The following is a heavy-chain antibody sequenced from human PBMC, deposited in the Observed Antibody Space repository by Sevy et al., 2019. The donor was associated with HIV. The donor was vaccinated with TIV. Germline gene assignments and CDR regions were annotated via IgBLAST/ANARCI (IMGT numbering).Heavy chain of an antibody. CDR1: GGSVSSGSYY. CDR3: ARDYPQGNCVDI. J-gene: IGHJ3*02. CDR2: IYYSGST. V-gene: IGHV4-61*01. D-gene: IGHD2-21*01. Sequence: SETLSLTCIVSGGSVSSGSYYWSWIRQPPGKGLEWIGYIYYSGSTNYNPSLQSRLTISVDTSKNHFPLKLSSVTAADTAVYYCARDYPQGNCVDIWGQGTVVTVSS.